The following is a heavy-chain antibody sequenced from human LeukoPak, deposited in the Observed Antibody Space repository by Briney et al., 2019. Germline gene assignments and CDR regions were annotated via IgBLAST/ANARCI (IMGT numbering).Heavy chain of an antibody. CDR3: AGRPDTSTVAIFDY. J-gene: IGHJ4*02. CDR2: IYHSGST. D-gene: IGHD5-18*01. CDR1: GYSISSGYY. V-gene: IGHV4-38-2*02. Sequence: SETLSLTCTVSGYSISSGYYWGWIRQPPGKGLEWIGSIYHSGSTYYNPSLKSRVTISLDMSKNQFSLKLSSVTAADTAVYFCAGRPDTSTVAIFDYWGQGTLVTISS.